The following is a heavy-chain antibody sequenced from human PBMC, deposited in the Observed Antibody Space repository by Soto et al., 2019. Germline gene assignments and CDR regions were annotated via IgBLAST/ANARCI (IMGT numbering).Heavy chain of an antibody. CDR3: ARDRGGPAEYFQH. D-gene: IGHD2-15*01. J-gene: IGHJ1*01. V-gene: IGHV3-7*01. Sequence: GGSLRLSCTASGFSFSSYWMSWVRQAPGKGLEWVANIKQDGRESYYVDSVKGRFTISRDNAKNSLYLQMNSLGVEDTAVYYCARDRGGPAEYFQHWGQGTLVTVSS. CDR2: IKQDGRES. CDR1: GFSFSSYW.